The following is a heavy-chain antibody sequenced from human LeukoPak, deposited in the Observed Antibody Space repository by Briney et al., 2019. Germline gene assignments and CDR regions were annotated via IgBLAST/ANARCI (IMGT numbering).Heavy chain of an antibody. V-gene: IGHV4-59*08. D-gene: IGHD3-22*01. J-gene: IGHJ2*01. CDR3: ARPLYDSSGSRGYFDL. CDR2: IYYSGST. Sequence: SETLSLTCTVSGGSISSYYWSWIRQPPGKGLEWIGYIYYSGSTNYNPSLKSRVTISVDTSKNQFSLKLSSVTAADTAVYYCARPLYDSSGSRGYFDLWGRGTLVTVSS. CDR1: GGSISSYY.